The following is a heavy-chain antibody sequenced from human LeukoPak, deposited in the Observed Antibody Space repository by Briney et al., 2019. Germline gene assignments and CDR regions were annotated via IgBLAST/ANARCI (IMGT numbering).Heavy chain of an antibody. Sequence: GGSLRLSCAASGFTFSSYWMSWVRQAPGKGLEWVANIKQDGSEKYYVDSVKGRFTISRDNAKNSLYLQMNSLRAEDTAVYYCARDSRRSCSSTSCYLGGSVYWGQGTLVTVSS. D-gene: IGHD2-2*01. CDR2: IKQDGSEK. J-gene: IGHJ4*02. CDR1: GFTFSSYW. CDR3: ARDSRRSCSSTSCYLGGSVY. V-gene: IGHV3-7*01.